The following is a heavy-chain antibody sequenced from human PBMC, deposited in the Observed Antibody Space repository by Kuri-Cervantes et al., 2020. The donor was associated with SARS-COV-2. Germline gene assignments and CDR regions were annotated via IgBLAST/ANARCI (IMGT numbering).Heavy chain of an antibody. V-gene: IGHV1-69*06. CDR3: ASSPESGPYYYYYGMDV. J-gene: IGHJ6*02. CDR1: GGTFSSYA. D-gene: IGHD6-25*01. Sequence: SVKVSCKASGGTFSSYAISWVRQVPGQGLEWMGGIIPIFGTANYAQKFQGRVTITADKSTSTAYMELSSLRSEDTAVYYCASSPESGPYYYYYGMDVWGQGTTVTVSS. CDR2: IIPIFGTA.